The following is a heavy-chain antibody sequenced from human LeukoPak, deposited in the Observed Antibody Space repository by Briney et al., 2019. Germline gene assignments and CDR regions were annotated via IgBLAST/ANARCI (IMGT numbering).Heavy chain of an antibody. V-gene: IGHV1-18*01. CDR3: ARVLGVPAAKEYKWIDP. J-gene: IGHJ5*02. Sequence: ASVKVSCKPSGYTFPSYGISWVRQAPGQGLEWMGWISAYNGNTNYAQKLQGRVTMTTDTSTSTAYMELRSLRSDDTAVYYCARVLGVPAAKEYKWIDPWGKGTLVTVSS. CDR2: ISAYNGNT. CDR1: GYTFPSYG. D-gene: IGHD2-2*01.